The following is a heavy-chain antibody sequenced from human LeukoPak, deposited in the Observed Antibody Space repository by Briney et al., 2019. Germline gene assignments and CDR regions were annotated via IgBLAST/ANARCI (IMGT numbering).Heavy chain of an antibody. D-gene: IGHD3-10*01. CDR3: ARKVESGWFDP. V-gene: IGHV4-61*02. J-gene: IGHJ5*02. CDR2: IYISGST. Sequence: SETLSLTCTLSGGSISSGNYYWSWIRQPAGKGLEWIGRIYISGSTNYNPSLKSRVTMSVDMSKNQFSLKLSSVTAADTAVYYCARKVESGWFDPWGQGTLVTVSS. CDR1: GGSISSGNYY.